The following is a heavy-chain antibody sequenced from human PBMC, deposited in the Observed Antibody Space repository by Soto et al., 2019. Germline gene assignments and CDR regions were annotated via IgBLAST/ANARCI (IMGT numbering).Heavy chain of an antibody. V-gene: IGHV1-46*01. D-gene: IGHD4-4*01. CDR1: GYTLTRYY. Sequence: ASVTVSYQASGYTLTRYYMHCVRQAPGQGLEWMGIINPSCDSTRYAQNCQGRVTMTRDTSTSTVYMELSSLRSEDTAVYYCASQDQLDYSGNSSPYFQHWGQGTLVTVSS. CDR3: ASQDQLDYSGNSSPYFQH. CDR2: INPSCDST. J-gene: IGHJ1*01.